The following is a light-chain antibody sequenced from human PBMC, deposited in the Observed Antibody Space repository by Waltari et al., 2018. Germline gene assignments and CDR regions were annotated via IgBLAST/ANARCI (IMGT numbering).Light chain of an antibody. J-gene: IGKJ2*03. CDR1: QDIRRY. CDR3: QQSYSTPYS. Sequence: DIRMTQSPSSLSASVGDRVTIPCRASQDIRRYLNWYQQKPGKAPNLLIYTASSLQSGVPPRFSGSGSGTDFTLTITSLQPEDFATYFCQQSYSTPYSFAQGTKVEIK. V-gene: IGKV1-39*01. CDR2: TAS.